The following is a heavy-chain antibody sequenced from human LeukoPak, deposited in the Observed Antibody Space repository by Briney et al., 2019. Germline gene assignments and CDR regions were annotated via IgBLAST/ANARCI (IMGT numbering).Heavy chain of an antibody. CDR2: INTGNGNT. CDR1: GYTFTSYA. J-gene: IGHJ4*02. V-gene: IGHV1-3*04. D-gene: IGHD5-24*01. Sequence: GASVKVSCKASGYTFTSYAMHWVRQAPGQRLECMGWINTGNGNTKYSQKFQGRVTMTRDTSTSTVYMELSSLRSEDTAVYYCARGQEDGYNNPLDYWGQGTLVTVSS. CDR3: ARGQEDGYNNPLDY.